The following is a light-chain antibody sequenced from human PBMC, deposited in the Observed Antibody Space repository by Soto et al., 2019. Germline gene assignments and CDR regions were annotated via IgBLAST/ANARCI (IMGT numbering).Light chain of an antibody. V-gene: IGKV3-15*01. Sequence: EIVMTQSPATLSVSPGERATLSCRASQSVSSNLAWYQQKPGQAPRLLIYGASTRATGIPARFRGSGSGTEFTLTISSLQSEDFAVYYCQQYNTWPPMYTFGQGTKLEIK. CDR2: GAS. J-gene: IGKJ2*01. CDR3: QQYNTWPPMYT. CDR1: QSVSSN.